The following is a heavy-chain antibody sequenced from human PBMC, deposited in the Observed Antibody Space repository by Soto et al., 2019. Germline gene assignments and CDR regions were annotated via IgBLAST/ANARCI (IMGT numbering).Heavy chain of an antibody. CDR1: GDTVSSNSVA. J-gene: IGHJ6*02. CDR3: ARSEEDSDYYYYGMDV. V-gene: IGHV6-1*01. CDR2: TYYRSRWYS. Sequence: SPTLSLTCVGSGDTVSSNSVAWNLVRQSPSRGLEWLGRTYYRSRWYSDYAVSVRSRIDINADTSKNQVSLQLNSVTPEDTAVYYCARSEEDSDYYYYGMDVWGQGTTVTGS. D-gene: IGHD2-15*01.